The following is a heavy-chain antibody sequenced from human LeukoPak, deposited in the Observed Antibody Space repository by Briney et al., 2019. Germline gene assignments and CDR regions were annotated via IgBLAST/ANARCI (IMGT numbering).Heavy chain of an antibody. CDR2: IKEDGSHL. J-gene: IGHJ4*02. D-gene: IGHD3-16*02. V-gene: IGHV3-7*01. CDR1: GFTFSSYW. CDR3: ARVICDYVWGSYRCHFDY. Sequence: PGGSLRLSCTTSGFTFSSYWMGWVRQAPGKGLQWVGNIKEDGSHLYYLDSVKGRFTISRGNARNSLHLQMNSLRAEDTAVYFCARVICDYVWGSYRCHFDYWGQGTLVSVSS.